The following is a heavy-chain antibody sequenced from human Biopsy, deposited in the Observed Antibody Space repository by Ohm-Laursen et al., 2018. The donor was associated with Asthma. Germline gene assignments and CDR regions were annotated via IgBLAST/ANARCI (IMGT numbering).Heavy chain of an antibody. CDR1: GFSFSNFA. D-gene: IGHD4-23*01. CDR3: ARTHERWTSIQDDALDI. J-gene: IGHJ3*02. Sequence: SLRLSCSASGFSFSNFAIHWVRQAPGKGLEWVAVISFDGGNKFYGDSVKGRFTLSRDNSRNTLYLQMNSLRVEDTAIYYCARTHERWTSIQDDALDIWGQGTMVIVSS. V-gene: IGHV3-30*03. CDR2: ISFDGGNK.